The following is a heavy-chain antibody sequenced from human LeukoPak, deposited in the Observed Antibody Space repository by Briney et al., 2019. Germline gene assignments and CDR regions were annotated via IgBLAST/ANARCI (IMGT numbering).Heavy chain of an antibody. V-gene: IGHV4-39*01. D-gene: IGHD6-19*01. CDR3: ARRRTGYSSGWPSYYFDY. CDR1: GGSISSSSYY. CDR2: IYYSGST. Sequence: SETLSLTCTVSGGSISSSSYYWGWIRQPPGKGLEWIGSIYYSGSTYYNPSLKGRVTISVHTSKNQFSLKLSSVTAADTAVYYCARRRTGYSSGWPSYYFDYWGQGTLVTVSS. J-gene: IGHJ4*02.